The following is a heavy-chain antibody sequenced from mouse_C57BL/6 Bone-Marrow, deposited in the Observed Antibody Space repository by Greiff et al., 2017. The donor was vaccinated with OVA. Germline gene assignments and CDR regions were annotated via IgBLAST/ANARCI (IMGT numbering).Heavy chain of an antibody. CDR2: INPNNGGT. CDR3: ASRFITPFFDC. J-gene: IGHJ2*01. V-gene: IGHV1-22*01. D-gene: IGHD1-1*01. Sequence: EVQLQQSGPELVKPGASVTMSCTASGYTFTDYNMHWVQQSHGKSLEWLGYINPNNGGTSYNQKFKGKATLTVNKSSSTAYMELRSLTSEDSAVYYCASRFITPFFDCWGQGTTLTVA. CDR1: GYTFTDYN.